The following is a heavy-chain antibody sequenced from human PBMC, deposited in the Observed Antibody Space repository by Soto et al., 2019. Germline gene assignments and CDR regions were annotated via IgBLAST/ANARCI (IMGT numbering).Heavy chain of an antibody. V-gene: IGHV1-69*13. J-gene: IGHJ6*02. CDR2: IIPIFGTA. D-gene: IGHD3-9*01. CDR3: ASLYDILTGYSISPNYYYYGMDV. Sequence: ASVKVSCKASGGTFSSYAISWVRQAPGQGLEWMGGIIPIFGTANYAQKFQGRVTITADESTSTAYMELSSLRSEDTAVYYCASLYDILTGYSISPNYYYYGMDVWGQGTTVTVSS. CDR1: GGTFSSYA.